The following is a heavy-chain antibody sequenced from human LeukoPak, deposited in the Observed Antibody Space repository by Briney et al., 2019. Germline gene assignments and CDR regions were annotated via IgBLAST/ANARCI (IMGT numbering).Heavy chain of an antibody. D-gene: IGHD6-13*01. CDR2: INPNSGGT. Sequence: ASVKVSCKASGYTFTGYYMHWVRQAPGQGLEWKGWINPNSGGTNYAQKFQGWVTMTRDTSISTAYMELSRLRSDDTAVYYCARDISRIAAAGTLLGYWGQGTLVTVSS. CDR1: GYTFTGYY. V-gene: IGHV1-2*04. CDR3: ARDISRIAAAGTLLGY. J-gene: IGHJ4*02.